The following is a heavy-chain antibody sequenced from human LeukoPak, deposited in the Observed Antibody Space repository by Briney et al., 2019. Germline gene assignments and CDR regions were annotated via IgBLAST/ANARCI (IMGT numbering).Heavy chain of an antibody. V-gene: IGHV1-46*01. Sequence: GASVKVSCKASGYTFTSYYMHWVRQAPGQGLEWMGIINPSGGSTSYAQKFQGRVTMTRDMSTSTVYMELSSLRSEDTAVYYCARRALFGDSGYDYNWFDPWGQGTLVTVSS. D-gene: IGHD5-12*01. J-gene: IGHJ5*02. CDR1: GYTFTSYY. CDR2: INPSGGST. CDR3: ARRALFGDSGYDYNWFDP.